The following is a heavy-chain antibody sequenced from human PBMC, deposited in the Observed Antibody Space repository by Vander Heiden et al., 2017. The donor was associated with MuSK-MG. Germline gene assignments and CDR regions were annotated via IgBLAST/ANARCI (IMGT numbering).Heavy chain of an antibody. Sequence: EVQLLESGGGLVQPGGSLRLSCAASGFTFSSYAMSWVRPAPGKGLELVSAMSGSGGSTYYADSVKGRFTISRDNSKNTLYLQMNSLRAEDTAVYYCAKGWNYRPFDPWGQGTLVTVSS. J-gene: IGHJ5*02. D-gene: IGHD1-7*01. CDR3: AKGWNYRPFDP. CDR2: MSGSGGST. CDR1: GFTFSSYA. V-gene: IGHV3-23*01.